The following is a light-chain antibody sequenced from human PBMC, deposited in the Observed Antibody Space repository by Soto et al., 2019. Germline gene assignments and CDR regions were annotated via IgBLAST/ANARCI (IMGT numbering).Light chain of an antibody. V-gene: IGKV3-15*01. Sequence: EVVMTQSPGTLSVSPGERATLSCRASQSVASNLAWYQQKRGQAPRLLIYDTSTRATGIPARFSGSGSGTEFTLTISSRQSEDFAVYYCQQYNNSPPITFGQETRLEIK. CDR3: QQYNNSPPIT. CDR2: DTS. J-gene: IGKJ5*01. CDR1: QSVASN.